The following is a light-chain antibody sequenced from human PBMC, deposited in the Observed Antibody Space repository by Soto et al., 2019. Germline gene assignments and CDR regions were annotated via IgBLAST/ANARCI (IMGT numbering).Light chain of an antibody. CDR1: QSVSDK. J-gene: IGKJ1*01. Sequence: EIVMTQSPATLSVSPGERATLSCRASQSVSDKLAWYQQKPGQAPRLLIYHAATRATGIPARFSGSGSGTAFTLTISSLQSEDFAVDYCQQYNNRPPWTFGQGTKVDIK. CDR2: HAA. CDR3: QQYNNRPPWT. V-gene: IGKV3-15*01.